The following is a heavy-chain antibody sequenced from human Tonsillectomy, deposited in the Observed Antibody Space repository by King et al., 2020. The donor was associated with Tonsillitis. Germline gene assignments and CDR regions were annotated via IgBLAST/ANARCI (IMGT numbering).Heavy chain of an antibody. D-gene: IGHD3-10*01. J-gene: IGHJ3*02. CDR1: GFTFSSYA. CDR2: TSGTGGST. V-gene: IGHV3-23*04. CDR3: AKVVYGSGSYSSDAFDI. Sequence: VQLVESGGGLVQPGGSLRLSCAASGFTFSSYAMSWVRPAPGKGLEWVSGTSGTGGSTYYADSVKGRFTISRYNSKNTLYLQLNSLRAEDTAVYYCAKVVYGSGSYSSDAFDIWGQGTMVTVSS.